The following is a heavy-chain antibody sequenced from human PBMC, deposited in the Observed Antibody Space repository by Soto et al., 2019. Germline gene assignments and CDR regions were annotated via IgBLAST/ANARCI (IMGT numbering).Heavy chain of an antibody. CDR1: GGSISSGDYY. Sequence: SETLSLTCTVSGGSISSGDYYWSWIRQPPGKGLEWIGYIYYSGSTYYNPSLKSRVTISVDTSKNQFSLKLSSVTAADTAVYYCASTNYYDSSGYYKFDYWGQGTLVTVSS. CDR3: ASTNYYDSSGYYKFDY. CDR2: IYYSGST. J-gene: IGHJ4*02. V-gene: IGHV4-30-4*01. D-gene: IGHD3-22*01.